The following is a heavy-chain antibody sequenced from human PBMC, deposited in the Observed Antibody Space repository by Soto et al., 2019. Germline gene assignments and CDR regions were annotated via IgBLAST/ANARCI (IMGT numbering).Heavy chain of an antibody. CDR1: GYIVTKLS. CDR2: FAPEDGET. J-gene: IGHJ6*02. Sequence: QVQLVQSGAEVKKPGASVKVSCKVSGYIVTKLSMHWVRQAPGKGLEWMGGFAPEDGETVYAQKFQGRVTMTEDTSTDTAYMELSSLRSEDTAVYYCATSSPANYYYGVDVWGQGTTVIVSS. CDR3: ATSSPANYYYGVDV. D-gene: IGHD2-2*01. V-gene: IGHV1-24*01.